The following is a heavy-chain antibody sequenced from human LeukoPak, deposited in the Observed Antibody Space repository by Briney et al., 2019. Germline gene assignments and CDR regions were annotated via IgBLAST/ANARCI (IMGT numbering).Heavy chain of an antibody. CDR2: LGGSGGT. Sequence: GGSLILSCTGSGFTFRTYALSWVRQAPGKGLEWVSALGGSGGTYYADSVKGRFTISRDNSKNALSLQMNGLRADDTAVYYCGIRDTSGYYVFWGQGTLVTVSS. CDR3: GIRDTSGYYVF. J-gene: IGHJ4*02. CDR1: GFTFRTYA. D-gene: IGHD3-3*01. V-gene: IGHV3-23*01.